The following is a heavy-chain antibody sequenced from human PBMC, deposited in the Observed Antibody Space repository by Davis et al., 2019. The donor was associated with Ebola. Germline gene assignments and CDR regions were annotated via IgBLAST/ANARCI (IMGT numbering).Heavy chain of an antibody. Sequence: ASVKVSCKASGYTFTSYGISWVRQAPGQGLEWMGWISAYNGNTNYAQKLQGRVTMTTDTSTSTAYMELSSLRSEDTAVYYCARGLYGDYVLDYWGQGTLVTVSS. J-gene: IGHJ4*02. D-gene: IGHD4-17*01. CDR2: ISAYNGNT. CDR3: ARGLYGDYVLDY. CDR1: GYTFTSYG. V-gene: IGHV1-18*01.